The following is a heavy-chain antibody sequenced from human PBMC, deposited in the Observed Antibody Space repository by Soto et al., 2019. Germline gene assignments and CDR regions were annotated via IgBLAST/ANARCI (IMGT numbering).Heavy chain of an antibody. CDR1: GDTFTGYY. V-gene: IGHV1-2*04. Sequence: AAVKVSCKASGDTFTGYYMHWVRQAPGQGLEWMGWINPNSGGTNYAQKFQGWVTMTRDTSISTAYMELSRLRSDDTAVYYCARCWGSPLGIYGMDVWGQGTTVTVSS. CDR3: ARCWGSPLGIYGMDV. D-gene: IGHD3-16*01. J-gene: IGHJ6*02. CDR2: INPNSGGT.